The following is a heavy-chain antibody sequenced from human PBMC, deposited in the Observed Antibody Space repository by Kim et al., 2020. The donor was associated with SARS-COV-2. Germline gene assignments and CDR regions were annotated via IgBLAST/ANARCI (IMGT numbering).Heavy chain of an antibody. CDR3: AKSRVAVDYYGLDV. V-gene: IGHV3-23*01. J-gene: IGHJ6*02. Sequence: GGSLRLSCAASGFTFSSYAMSWVRQAPGKGLEWVSGISGSGGSTDYADSVKGRFTISRDNSKNTLYLQMNSLRAEDTAVYYCAKSRVAVDYYGLDVWGQGTTVTVSS. D-gene: IGHD6-19*01. CDR1: GFTFSSYA. CDR2: ISGSGGST.